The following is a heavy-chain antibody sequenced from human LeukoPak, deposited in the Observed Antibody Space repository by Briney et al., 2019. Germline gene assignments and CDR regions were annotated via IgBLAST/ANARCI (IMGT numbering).Heavy chain of an antibody. CDR1: GITFSDYA. D-gene: IGHD6-19*01. CDR3: ASIAVAGGIDY. Sequence: GGSLRLSCEVSGITFSDYAMTWVRQAPGKGLEWVSSISSSSSYIYYADSVKGRFTISRDNAKNSLYLQMNSLRAEDTAVYYCASIAVAGGIDYWGQGTLVTVSS. V-gene: IGHV3-21*01. J-gene: IGHJ4*02. CDR2: ISSSSSYI.